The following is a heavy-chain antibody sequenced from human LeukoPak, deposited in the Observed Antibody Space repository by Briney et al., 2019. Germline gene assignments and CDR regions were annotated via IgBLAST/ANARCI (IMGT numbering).Heavy chain of an antibody. CDR1: GFTVSSNY. D-gene: IGHD3-22*01. J-gene: IGHJ4*02. CDR2: IYSGGST. CDR3: AREGYDSSGYFFDY. Sequence: GGSLRLSCAASGFTVSSNYMSWVRQAAGNGLEWVSVIYSGGSTYYADSVKGRFTISRDNSKNTLYLQMNSLRAEDTAVYYCAREGYDSSGYFFDYWGQGTLVTVSS. V-gene: IGHV3-53*01.